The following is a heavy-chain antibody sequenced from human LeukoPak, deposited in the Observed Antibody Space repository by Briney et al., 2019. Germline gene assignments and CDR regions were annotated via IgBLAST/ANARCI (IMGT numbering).Heavy chain of an antibody. CDR1: GYSISSRYY. J-gene: IGHJ4*02. CDR2: IYHSGST. V-gene: IGHV4-38-2*01. D-gene: IGHD2-21*02. Sequence: SETLSLTCAVSGYSISSRYYWGWIRQPPGKGLEWIGSIYHSGSTYYNPSLKSRVTISLDTSKNQFSLKLSSVTAADTAVYYCARAGVVVTAIPQYWGQGTLVTASS. CDR3: ARAGVVVTAIPQY.